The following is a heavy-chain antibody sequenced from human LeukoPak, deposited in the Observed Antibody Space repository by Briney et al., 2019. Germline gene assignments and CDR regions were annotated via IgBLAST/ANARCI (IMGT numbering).Heavy chain of an antibody. Sequence: SETLSRTCSVSGDSISSDYWSWIRQLAGKGLEWIGRIYTTGSTNYNPSLKSRVTMSVDMSKNQFSLKLSSVTAADTAVYYCASASGYWGQGTLVTVSS. V-gene: IGHV4-4*07. D-gene: IGHD6-19*01. J-gene: IGHJ4*02. CDR2: IYTTGST. CDR1: GDSISSDY. CDR3: ASASGY.